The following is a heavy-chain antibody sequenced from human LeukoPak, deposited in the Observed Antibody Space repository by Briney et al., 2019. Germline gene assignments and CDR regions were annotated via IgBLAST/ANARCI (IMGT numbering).Heavy chain of an antibody. CDR2: IYYSGST. CDR1: GGSISSSSYY. D-gene: IGHD2-15*01. Sequence: WGTLSLTCTVSGGSISSSSYYWGWIRQPPGKGLEWLGSIYYSGSTYYNPSLKSRVTISVDTSKNQFSLNLSSVTAADTAVYYCARQYSSGATEWGQGTLVTVSS. V-gene: IGHV4-39*01. CDR3: ARQYSSGATE. J-gene: IGHJ4*02.